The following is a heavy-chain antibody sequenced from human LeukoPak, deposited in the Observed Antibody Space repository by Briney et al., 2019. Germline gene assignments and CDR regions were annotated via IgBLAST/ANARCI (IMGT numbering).Heavy chain of an antibody. CDR2: IKPDGSET. CDR3: VRDGMGTIPYDV. J-gene: IGHJ4*01. CDR1: GFTFSNYW. V-gene: IGHV3-74*01. Sequence: PGGSLRLSCAGSGFTFSNYWMTWVRQAPGKGLVWVSHIKPDGSETSHADSVKGRFIVSRDNANNTLFLQISSLKDEDTAVYYCVRDGMGTIPYDVWGQGTLVTVSS. D-gene: IGHD1-7*01.